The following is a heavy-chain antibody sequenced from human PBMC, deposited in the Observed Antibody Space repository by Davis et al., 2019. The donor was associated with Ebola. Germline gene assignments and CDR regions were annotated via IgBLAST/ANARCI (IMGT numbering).Heavy chain of an antibody. CDR2: INHSGST. V-gene: IGHV4-34*01. CDR3: ARGLAYDFWSGYPRGWFDP. Sequence: MPSETLSLTCAVYGGSFSGYYWSWIRQPPGKGLEWIGEINHSGSTNYNPSLKSRVTISVDTSKNQFSLKLSSVTAADTAVYYCARGLAYDFWSGYPRGWFDPWGQGTLVTVSS. D-gene: IGHD3-3*01. J-gene: IGHJ5*02. CDR1: GGSFSGYY.